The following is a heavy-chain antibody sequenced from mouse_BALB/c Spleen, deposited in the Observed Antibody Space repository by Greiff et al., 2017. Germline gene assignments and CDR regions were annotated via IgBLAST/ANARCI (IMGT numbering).Heavy chain of an antibody. J-gene: IGHJ3*01. CDR2: IYPGDGDT. CDR3: ARRRGGGGFAY. Sequence: QVQLQQSGAELVRPGSSVKISCKASGYAFSSYWMNWVKQRPGQGLEWIGQIYPGDGDTNYNGKFKGKATLTADKSSSTAYMQLSSLTSEDSAVYFCARRRGGGGFAYWGQGTLVTVSA. CDR1: GYAFSSYW. V-gene: IGHV1-80*01.